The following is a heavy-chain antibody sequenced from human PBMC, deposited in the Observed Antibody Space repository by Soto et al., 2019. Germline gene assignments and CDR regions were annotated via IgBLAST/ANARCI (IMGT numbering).Heavy chain of an antibody. CDR1: GYTFTSYY. D-gene: IGHD6-19*01. Sequence: ASVKVSCKASGYTFTSYYMHWVRQAPGQGLEWMGIINPSGGSTSYAQKFQGRVTMTRDTSTSTVYMELSSLRSEDTAVYYCAIDQWLGKPRAHIDYWGQGTLVTVSS. V-gene: IGHV1-46*01. CDR3: AIDQWLGKPRAHIDY. CDR2: INPSGGST. J-gene: IGHJ4*02.